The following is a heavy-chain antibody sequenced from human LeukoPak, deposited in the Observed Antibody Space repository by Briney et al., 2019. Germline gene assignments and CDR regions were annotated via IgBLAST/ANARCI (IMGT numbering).Heavy chain of an antibody. V-gene: IGHV4-59*08. CDR2: IYYSGST. CDR1: GGSISSYY. CDR3: ARGRGYSYGGDY. Sequence: SETLSLTCTVSGGSISSYYWSWIRQPPGKGLEWIGYIYYSGSTNYNPSLKSRVTISVDTSKNQFSLKLSSVTAADTAVYYCARGRGYSYGGDYWGQGTLVTVSS. J-gene: IGHJ4*02. D-gene: IGHD5-18*01.